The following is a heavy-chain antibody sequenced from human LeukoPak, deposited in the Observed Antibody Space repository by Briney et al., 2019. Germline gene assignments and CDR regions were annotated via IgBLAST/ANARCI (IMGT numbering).Heavy chain of an antibody. D-gene: IGHD7-27*01. J-gene: IGHJ3*02. CDR1: GFTFSSYG. CDR2: IWYDGSNK. V-gene: IGHV3-33*01. Sequence: PGRSLRLSCAASGFTFSSYGMHWVREAPGKGLEWVAVIWYDGSNKYYADSVKGRFTISRDNSKNTLYLQMNSLRAEDTAVYYCARDSTTGDRNAFDIRGQGTMVTVSS. CDR3: ARDSTTGDRNAFDI.